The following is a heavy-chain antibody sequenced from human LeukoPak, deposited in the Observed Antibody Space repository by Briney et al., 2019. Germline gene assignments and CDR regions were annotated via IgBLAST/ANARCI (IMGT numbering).Heavy chain of an antibody. CDR2: IYYSGST. CDR1: GGSISSYY. V-gene: IGHV4-59*08. Sequence: SETLSLTCTVSGGSISSYYWSWIRQPPGKGLEWIGYIYYSGSTNYNPSLKSRVTISVDTSKNQFSLKLSSVTAADTAVYYCARHRFSSGWSPDAFDIWGQGTMVTVSS. J-gene: IGHJ3*02. CDR3: ARHRFSSGWSPDAFDI. D-gene: IGHD6-19*01.